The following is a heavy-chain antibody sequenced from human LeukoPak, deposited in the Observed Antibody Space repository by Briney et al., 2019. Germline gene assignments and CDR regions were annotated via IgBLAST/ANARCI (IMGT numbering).Heavy chain of an antibody. Sequence: PGGSLRLSCAASGFTFSSYGMHWVRQAPGKGPEWVAVISYDGSNKYYADSVKGRFTISRGNSKNTLYLQMNSLRAEDTAVYYCAKARGYSYGQYYFDYWGQGTLVTVSS. D-gene: IGHD5-18*01. CDR1: GFTFSSYG. CDR2: ISYDGSNK. J-gene: IGHJ4*02. V-gene: IGHV3-30*18. CDR3: AKARGYSYGQYYFDY.